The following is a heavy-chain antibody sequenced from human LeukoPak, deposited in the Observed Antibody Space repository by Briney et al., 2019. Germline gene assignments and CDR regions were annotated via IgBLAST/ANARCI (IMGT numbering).Heavy chain of an antibody. Sequence: PSETLSLTCTVSGGSISSYYWIWIRQPPGKGLVCMGYIYYCGSTNYNPSLKSPVTISVDTSKNQFSLKLSSVTAADTAVYYCARMGYCSSTSCFRDYYYYMGVWGKGTAVTVSS. J-gene: IGHJ6*03. D-gene: IGHD2-2*01. CDR3: ARMGYCSSTSCFRDYYYYMGV. CDR1: GGSISSYY. CDR2: IYYCGST. V-gene: IGHV4-59*08.